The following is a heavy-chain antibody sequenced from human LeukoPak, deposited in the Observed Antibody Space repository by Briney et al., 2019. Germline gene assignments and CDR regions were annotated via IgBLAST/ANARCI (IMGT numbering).Heavy chain of an antibody. Sequence: SETLSLTCTVSGGSINNYYWSWIRQSPGKGLEWTGYIYYRGSSNYNPSLKSRITMSVDTSKNQFSLKLSSVTAADTAMYFCAREGQDAFDIWGQGTMVTVSS. J-gene: IGHJ3*02. CDR1: GGSINNYY. CDR2: IYYRGSS. CDR3: AREGQDAFDI. V-gene: IGHV4-59*12.